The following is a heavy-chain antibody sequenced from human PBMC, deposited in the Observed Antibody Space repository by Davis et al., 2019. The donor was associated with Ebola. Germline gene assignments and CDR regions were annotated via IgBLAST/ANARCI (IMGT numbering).Heavy chain of an antibody. CDR3: ARATGTQLLFCYGMDV. CDR2: ISSSSSYI. CDR1: GFTFSSYT. D-gene: IGHD2-2*01. V-gene: IGHV3-21*01. Sequence: PGGSLRLSCAASGFTFSSYTMNWVRQAPGKGLEWVSSISSSSSYIYYADSVKGRFTISRDNAKNSLYLQMNSLRAEDTAVYYCARATGTQLLFCYGMDVWGKGTTVTVSS. J-gene: IGHJ6*04.